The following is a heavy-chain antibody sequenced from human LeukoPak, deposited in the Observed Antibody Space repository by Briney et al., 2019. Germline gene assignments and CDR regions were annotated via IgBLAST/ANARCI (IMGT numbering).Heavy chain of an antibody. Sequence: GGSLRLSCAASGFTFSSYAMHWVRQAPGKGLEWVALISYDGSNKYYADSVKGRFTISRDNSKNTLYLQMNSLRAEDTAVYYCARSRTVSGYDYVYWGQGTLVTVSS. CDR2: ISYDGSNK. D-gene: IGHD5-12*01. V-gene: IGHV3-30-3*01. J-gene: IGHJ4*02. CDR3: ARSRTVSGYDYVY. CDR1: GFTFSSYA.